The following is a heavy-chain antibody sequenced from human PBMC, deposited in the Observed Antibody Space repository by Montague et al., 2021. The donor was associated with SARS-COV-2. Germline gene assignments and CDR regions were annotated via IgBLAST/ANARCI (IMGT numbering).Heavy chain of an antibody. Sequence: SLRLSCAASGFTLSSYAMNWVRQAPGKGLEWVSSISGGDDTTYYAVSVKGRFTISRDSSKNTLYLQMNSLRVEETAVYYCAKGFTSWPRGLFDYWGQGSLVTVSS. CDR2: ISGGDDTT. J-gene: IGHJ4*02. D-gene: IGHD2-2*01. CDR1: GFTLSSYA. CDR3: AKGFTSWPRGLFDY. V-gene: IGHV3-23*01.